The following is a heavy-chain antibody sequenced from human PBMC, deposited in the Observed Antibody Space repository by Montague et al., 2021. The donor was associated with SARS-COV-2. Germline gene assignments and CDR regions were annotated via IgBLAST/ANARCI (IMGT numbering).Heavy chain of an antibody. Sequence: SETLSLTCTVSGGSISSYYWSWIRQPAGKGLEWIGRFYTTGSTNYNPSLKSRVTMSVDTSKNQFSLKLSSVTAAEAAVYYCARAIRGYSYDEAFDIWGQGTMVTVSS. D-gene: IGHD5-18*01. V-gene: IGHV4-4*07. CDR2: FYTTGST. J-gene: IGHJ3*02. CDR1: GGSISSYY. CDR3: ARAIRGYSYDEAFDI.